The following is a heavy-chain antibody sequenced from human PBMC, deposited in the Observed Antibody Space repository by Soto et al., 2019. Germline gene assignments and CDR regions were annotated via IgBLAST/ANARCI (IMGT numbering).Heavy chain of an antibody. Sequence: GGSLRLSCAASGFTFSSYAMSWVRQAPGKGLEWVSAISGSGGSTYYADSVKGRFTISRDNSKNTLYLQMNSLRAEDTALYYCAKKIRNYISGIYFDYWGQGTLVTVSS. CDR2: ISGSGGST. CDR3: AKKIRNYISGIYFDY. D-gene: IGHD1-7*01. CDR1: GFTFSSYA. V-gene: IGHV3-23*01. J-gene: IGHJ4*02.